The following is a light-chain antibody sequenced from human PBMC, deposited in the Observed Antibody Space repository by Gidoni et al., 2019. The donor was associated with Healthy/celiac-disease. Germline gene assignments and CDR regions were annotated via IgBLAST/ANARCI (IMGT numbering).Light chain of an antibody. CDR3: MQALQTPLT. V-gene: IGKV2-28*01. J-gene: IGKJ3*01. Sequence: DIVMTQSPLSLPVTPVEPASISCRSSQRLLHSNGYNYLDWYLQKPGQSPQLLIYLGSDRASGVPDRLSGSGSGTDFTLKISRVEAEDVGVYYCMQALQTPLTFGPGTKVDIK. CDR2: LGS. CDR1: QRLLHSNGYNY.